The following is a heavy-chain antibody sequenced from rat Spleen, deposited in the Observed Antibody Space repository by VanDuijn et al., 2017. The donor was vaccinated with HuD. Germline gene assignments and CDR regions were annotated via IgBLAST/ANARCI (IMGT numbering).Heavy chain of an antibody. D-gene: IGHD1-2*01. J-gene: IGHJ2*01. CDR1: GFTFSSFP. CDR2: ISSGGGAN. Sequence: EVQLVESGGELVQPGRSLKLSCAASGFTFSSFPMAWVRQGPKKGLEWVATISSGGGANYYPDSVKCRFSISRDNVKSTLYLQMDSLRSEDTATYDCARHYYSFDYWGQGVLVTVSS. CDR3: ARHYYSFDY. V-gene: IGHV5-25*01.